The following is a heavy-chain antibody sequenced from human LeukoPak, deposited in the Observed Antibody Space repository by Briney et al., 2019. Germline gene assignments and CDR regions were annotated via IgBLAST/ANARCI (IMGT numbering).Heavy chain of an antibody. V-gene: IGHV3-30*02. J-gene: IGHJ4*02. CDR1: GFTLSNYG. D-gene: IGHD6-13*01. Sequence: PRGSLRLSCAPSGFTLSNYGMHWVRQAPGRGREWVTFIRNDGSSKDYANTVMGRFTVSRDNLKNTLYLQMNRLRAEDTAVYYCAGGTAADGNSFDSWGQGTLVTVSS. CDR3: AGGTAADGNSFDS. CDR2: IRNDGSSK.